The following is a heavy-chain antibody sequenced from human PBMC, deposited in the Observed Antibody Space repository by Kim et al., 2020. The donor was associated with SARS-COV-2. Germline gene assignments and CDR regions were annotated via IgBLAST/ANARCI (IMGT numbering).Heavy chain of an antibody. D-gene: IGHD3-22*01. J-gene: IGHJ4*02. Sequence: YADSVKGRFNMSRDNAKNSLYLQMNSLRAEDTAVYYCAKGLYDSSGLGDYWGQGTLVTVSS. CDR3: AKGLYDSSGLGDY. V-gene: IGHV3-21*01.